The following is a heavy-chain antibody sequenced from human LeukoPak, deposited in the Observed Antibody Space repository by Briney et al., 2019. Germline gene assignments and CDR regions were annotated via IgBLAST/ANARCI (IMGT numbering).Heavy chain of an antibody. CDR1: GFTLSSYE. J-gene: IGHJ4*02. CDR3: ARDTRYFDY. V-gene: IGHV3-7*01. CDR2: INLDGSDK. Sequence: GGSLRLSCAASGFTLSSYEMNWVRQAPGKGLEWVGNINLDGSDKYYGDSVKGRFTISRDNAKNSLYLQMNSLRAEDTAVYYCARDTRYFDYWGQGNMVTVSS.